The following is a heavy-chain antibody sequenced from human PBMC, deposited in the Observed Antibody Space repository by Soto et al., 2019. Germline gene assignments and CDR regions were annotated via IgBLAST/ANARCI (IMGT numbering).Heavy chain of an antibody. Sequence: ASVKVSCKASGGTFSSYAISWVRQAPGQGLEWMGGITPIFGTANYAQKFQGRVTITADESTSTAYMELSSLRSEDTAVYYCARDTISTSVNWFDPWGQGTLVTVSS. CDR2: ITPIFGTA. CDR3: ARDTISTSVNWFDP. V-gene: IGHV1-69*13. D-gene: IGHD2-2*01. CDR1: GGTFSSYA. J-gene: IGHJ5*02.